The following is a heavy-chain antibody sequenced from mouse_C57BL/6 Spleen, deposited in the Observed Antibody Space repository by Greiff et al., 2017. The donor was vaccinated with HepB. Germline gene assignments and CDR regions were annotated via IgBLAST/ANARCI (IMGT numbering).Heavy chain of an antibody. V-gene: IGHV5-6*01. D-gene: IGHD2-1*01. CDR3: ARHDGNYYAMDY. CDR2: ISSGGSYT. CDR1: GFTFSSYG. J-gene: IGHJ4*01. Sequence: DVQLQESGGDLVKPGGSLKLSCAASGFTFSSYGMSWVRQTPDKRLEWVATISSGGSYTYYPDSVKGRFTISRDNAKNTLYLQMSSLKSEDTAMYYCARHDGNYYAMDYWGQGTSVTVSS.